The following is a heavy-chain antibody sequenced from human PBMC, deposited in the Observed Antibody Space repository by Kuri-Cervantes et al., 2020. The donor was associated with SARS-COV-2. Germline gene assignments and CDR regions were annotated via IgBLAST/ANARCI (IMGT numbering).Heavy chain of an antibody. Sequence: GGSLRLSCAASGFTFSSSWMHWVCQAPEKGLEWVADIKCDGSEKYYADSVKGRFTISRDNSKNTLYLQMNSLRAEDTAVYYCASNRDNWNDVVDAFDIWGQGTMVTVSS. CDR1: GFTFSSSW. D-gene: IGHD1-20*01. CDR3: ASNRDNWNDVVDAFDI. V-gene: IGHV3-52*01. CDR2: IKCDGSEK. J-gene: IGHJ3*02.